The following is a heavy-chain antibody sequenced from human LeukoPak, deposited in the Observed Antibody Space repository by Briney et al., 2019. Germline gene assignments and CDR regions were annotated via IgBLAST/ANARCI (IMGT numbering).Heavy chain of an antibody. CDR3: AKRGVVIRVILVGFHKEAYYFNS. D-gene: IGHD3-22*01. CDR1: GITLSNYG. CDR2: ISDRGSRT. Sequence: GGSLRLSCAVSGITLSNYGMSWVRQAPGKGLEWVAGISDRGSRTNYADSVKGRFTISTDHPKNTLYLQMNSLRAEDTAVYFCAKRGVVIRVILVGFHKEAYYFNSWGQGALVTVSS. J-gene: IGHJ4*02. V-gene: IGHV3-23*01.